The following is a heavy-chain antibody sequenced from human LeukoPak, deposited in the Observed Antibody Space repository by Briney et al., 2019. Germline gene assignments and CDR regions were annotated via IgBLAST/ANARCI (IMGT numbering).Heavy chain of an antibody. CDR3: ARAQGTWELRHGMDV. CDR2: INSDGSST. D-gene: IGHD1-26*01. J-gene: IGHJ6*02. V-gene: IGHV3-74*01. Sequence: GGSLRLSCVASGFTFSSYWMHWVRQAPGKGLVWVSRINSDGSSTSYADSVKGRFTISRDNAKNTLYLQMNSLRAEDTAVYYCARAQGTWELRHGMDVWGQGTTVIVSS. CDR1: GFTFSSYW.